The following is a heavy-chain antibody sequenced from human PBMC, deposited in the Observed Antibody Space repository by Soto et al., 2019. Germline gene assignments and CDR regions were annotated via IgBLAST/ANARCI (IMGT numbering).Heavy chain of an antibody. CDR2: IDSYGSAT. D-gene: IGHD3-3*01. CDR1: GFTFSRYW. CDR3: ARGWVEGLSRQPPTDY. Sequence: GGSLRLSCSASGFTFSRYWMHWVRQAPGKGLVWVSRIDSYGSATSQVDSVEGRFTISRDNAKNTLYLQMNSLRAEDTAVYYCARGWVEGLSRQPPTDYWGQGTLVTVSS. V-gene: IGHV3-74*01. J-gene: IGHJ4*02.